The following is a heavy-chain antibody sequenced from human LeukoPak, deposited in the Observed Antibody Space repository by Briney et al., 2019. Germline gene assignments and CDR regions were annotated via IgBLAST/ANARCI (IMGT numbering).Heavy chain of an antibody. CDR3: ARDHYDFWSGYYTGSRFDP. CDR2: IYYSGST. Sequence: PSETLSLTCTVSGGSISSYYWSWIRQPPGKGLKWIGYIYYSGSTNYNPSLKSRVTISVDTSKNQFSLKLSSVTAADTAVYYCARDHYDFWSGYYTGSRFDPWGQGTLVTVSS. J-gene: IGHJ5*02. V-gene: IGHV4-59*01. CDR1: GGSISSYY. D-gene: IGHD3-3*01.